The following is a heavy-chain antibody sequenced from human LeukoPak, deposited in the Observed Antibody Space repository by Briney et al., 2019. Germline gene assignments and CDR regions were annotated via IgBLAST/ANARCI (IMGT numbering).Heavy chain of an antibody. V-gene: IGHV4-59*08. J-gene: IGHJ4*02. D-gene: IGHD2-15*01. CDR3: ARVSCSGGSCYSDFDY. Sequence: SETLSLTCTVSGGSISGYYWSWIRQPPGKGLEWIGYIYYSGSTNYNPSLKSRVTISLDTSKNQFSLRLSSVTAADTAVYYCARVSCSGGSCYSDFDYWGRGTLVTVSS. CDR2: IYYSGST. CDR1: GGSISGYY.